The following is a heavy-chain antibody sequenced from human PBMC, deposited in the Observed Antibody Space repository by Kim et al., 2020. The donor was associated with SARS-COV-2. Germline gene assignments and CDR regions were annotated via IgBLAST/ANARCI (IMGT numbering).Heavy chain of an antibody. J-gene: IGHJ4*02. CDR3: ARGGGYNGPFDY. CDR1: RFTFSSYA. CDR2: ISYDGSNK. D-gene: IGHD5-12*01. Sequence: GGSLRLSCAASRFTFSSYAMHWVRQAPGKGLEWVAVISYDGSNKYYADSVKGRFTISRDNSKNTLYLQMNSLRAEDTAVYYCARGGGYNGPFDYWGQGTLVTVSS. V-gene: IGHV3-30*04.